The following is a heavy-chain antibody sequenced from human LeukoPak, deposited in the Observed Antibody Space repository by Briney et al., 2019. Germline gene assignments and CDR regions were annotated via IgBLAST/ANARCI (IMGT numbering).Heavy chain of an antibody. V-gene: IGHV3-74*01. D-gene: IGHD2/OR15-2a*01. CDR1: GLTFSSYW. J-gene: IGHJ3*02. Sequence: GGSLRLSCAPSGLTFSSYWMHWVRQAPGKGLVWVSRINSDGSSTSYADSVKGRFTISRDNAKNTLYLQTNSLRAEDTAVYYCARDRPLLAFDMWGQGTMVTVSS. CDR3: ARDRPLLAFDM. CDR2: INSDGSST.